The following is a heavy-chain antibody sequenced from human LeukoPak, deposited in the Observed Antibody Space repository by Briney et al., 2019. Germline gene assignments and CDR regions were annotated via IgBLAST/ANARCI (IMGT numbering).Heavy chain of an antibody. CDR3: ARLPGTNAY. J-gene: IGHJ4*02. CDR1: GDSISSYY. D-gene: IGHD6-13*01. V-gene: IGHV4-34*01. Sequence: SETLSLTCTVSGDSISSYYWNWIRQPAGKGLEWIGEINHNGITNYNPSLKSRVTISADTSKKQFSLRLNAVTVADTAIYYCARLPGTNAYWGQGTLVTVSS. CDR2: INHNGIT.